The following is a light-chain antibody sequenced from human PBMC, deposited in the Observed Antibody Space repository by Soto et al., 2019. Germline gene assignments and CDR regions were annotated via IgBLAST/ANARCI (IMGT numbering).Light chain of an antibody. J-gene: IGKJ2*01. CDR1: HTISTY. V-gene: IGKV1-39*01. CDR2: AAS. Sequence: IQLTQSPSSLSASVGDTVTITCRPSHTISTYLNWYQHKPGKAPSLLIQAASTLLSGVPSRFSGSGSETEFTLTIRSLRTEDFATYYCQQSYRTPYTFGQGTRLEIK. CDR3: QQSYRTPYT.